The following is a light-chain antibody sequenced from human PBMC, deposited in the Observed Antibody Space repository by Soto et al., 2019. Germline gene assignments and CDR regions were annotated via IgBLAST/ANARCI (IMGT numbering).Light chain of an antibody. J-gene: IGKJ4*01. Sequence: DIQMTQSPCSLSASVGDRVTITCQASQDISNYLNWYQQKPGKAPKLLIYDASNLETGDPSRFSGSGSGTDFNITISSQQHEDIETYYCQQYDNLPFTFGGRTKVEIK. V-gene: IGKV1-33*01. CDR1: QDISNY. CDR3: QQYDNLPFT. CDR2: DAS.